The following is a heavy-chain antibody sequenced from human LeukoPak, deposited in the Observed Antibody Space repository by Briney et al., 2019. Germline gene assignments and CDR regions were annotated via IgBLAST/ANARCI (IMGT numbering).Heavy chain of an antibody. CDR1: GFTFSSYW. D-gene: IGHD3-22*01. Sequence: GSLRLSCAASGFTFSSYWMSWVRQAPGKGLEWVANIKQDGSEKYYVDSVKGRFTISRDNAKNSLYLQMNSLRAEDTAVYYCARDLYDSSGYFYYYYYYGMDVWGQGTTVTVSS. CDR3: ARDLYDSSGYFYYYYYYGMDV. CDR2: IKQDGSEK. J-gene: IGHJ6*02. V-gene: IGHV3-7*01.